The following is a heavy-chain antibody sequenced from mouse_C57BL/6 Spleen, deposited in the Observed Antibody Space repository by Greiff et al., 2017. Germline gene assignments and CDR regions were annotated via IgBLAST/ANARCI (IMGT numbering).Heavy chain of an antibody. CDR2: ISSGSSTI. D-gene: IGHD4-1*02. CDR3: ARPQLGREAFDY. J-gene: IGHJ2*01. V-gene: IGHV5-17*01. CDR1: GFTFSDYG. Sequence: EVMLVESGGGLVKPGGSLKLSCAASGFTFSDYGMHWVRQAPEKGLEWVAYISSGSSTIYYADTVKGRFTISRDNAKNTLFLQMTSLRSEDTAMYYCARPQLGREAFDYWGQGTTLTVSS.